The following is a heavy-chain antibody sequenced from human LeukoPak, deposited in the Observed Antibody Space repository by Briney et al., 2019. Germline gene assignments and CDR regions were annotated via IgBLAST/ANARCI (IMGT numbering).Heavy chain of an antibody. Sequence: GGSLRLSCAASGFTFSDYYMSWVRQAPGKGLEWVAHIKEDGGEKHYVDPVKGRFTISRDNAKNSLYLQMNSLRAEDTAMYYCVRDRGYCSGGTCYALWDYWGQGTLVTVSS. CDR1: GFTFSDYY. CDR2: IKEDGGEK. V-gene: IGHV3-7*01. D-gene: IGHD2-15*01. J-gene: IGHJ4*02. CDR3: VRDRGYCSGGTCYALWDY.